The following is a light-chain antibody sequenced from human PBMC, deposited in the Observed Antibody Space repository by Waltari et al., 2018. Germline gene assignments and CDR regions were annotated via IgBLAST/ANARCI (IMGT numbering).Light chain of an antibody. CDR1: SLRSYY. CDR2: GKN. Sequence: SSELTQDPAVSVALVQTVRITCQGDSLRSYYARWYQQKPGQGPSLVIHGKNNRPSGIPDRFSGSSSGNTASLTITGAQAEDEADYYCNSRDSSGNHLVFGGGTKLTVL. CDR3: NSRDSSGNHLV. J-gene: IGLJ2*01. V-gene: IGLV3-19*01.